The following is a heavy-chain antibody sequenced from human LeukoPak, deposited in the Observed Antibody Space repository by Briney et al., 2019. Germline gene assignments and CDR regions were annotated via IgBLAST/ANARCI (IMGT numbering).Heavy chain of an antibody. CDR2: INHSGST. CDR3: ARLYYYYMDV. J-gene: IGHJ6*03. CDR1: GGSFSGYY. V-gene: IGHV4-34*01. Sequence: SETLSLTCAVYGGSFSGYYWSWIRQPPGKGLEWIGEINHSGSTNYNPSLKSRVTISVDTSKNQFSLKLSSVTAADTAVYYCARLYYYYMDVWAKGTTVTVSS.